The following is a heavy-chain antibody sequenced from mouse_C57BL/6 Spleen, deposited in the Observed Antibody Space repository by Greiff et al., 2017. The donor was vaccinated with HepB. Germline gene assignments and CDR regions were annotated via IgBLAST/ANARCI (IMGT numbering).Heavy chain of an antibody. Sequence: QVTLKGSGPGILQSSQTLSLTCSFSGFSLSTSGMGVSWSRQPSGKGLEWLAHIYWDDDKRYNPSLKSRLTISKDTSRNQVFLKITSVDTADTATYYCARSDRRDDGYPFWYFDVWGTGTTVTVSS. CDR1: GFSLSTSGMG. CDR2: IYWDDDK. V-gene: IGHV8-12*01. D-gene: IGHD2-3*01. J-gene: IGHJ1*03. CDR3: ARSDRRDDGYPFWYFDV.